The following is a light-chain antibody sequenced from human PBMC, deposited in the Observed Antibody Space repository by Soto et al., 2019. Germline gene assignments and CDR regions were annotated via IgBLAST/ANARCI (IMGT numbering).Light chain of an antibody. Sequence: DIQMTQSPSTLSASIGDRVTITCRARQTINGRLAWYQQKPGRPPKLLIYDVSFLESGGPSRFSGSGSGTDFTLPISSLRPDDFATFYCQQYKVYPYTFGQGSRLDIQ. CDR3: QQYKVYPYT. CDR1: QTINGR. CDR2: DVS. V-gene: IGKV1-5*01. J-gene: IGKJ2*01.